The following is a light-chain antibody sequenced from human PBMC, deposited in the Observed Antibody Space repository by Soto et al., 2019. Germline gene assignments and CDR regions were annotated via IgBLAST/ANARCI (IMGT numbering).Light chain of an antibody. V-gene: IGKV1-5*03. CDR2: KAS. Sequence: DIQMTQSPSSVSASVGDRVTLSCRASQGISNYLNWYQQKPGKAPKFLIYKASTLKSGVPSRFSGSGSGTEFTLTISSLQPDDFATYYCQHYNSYSEAFGQGTKVDIK. CDR3: QHYNSYSEA. J-gene: IGKJ1*01. CDR1: QGISNY.